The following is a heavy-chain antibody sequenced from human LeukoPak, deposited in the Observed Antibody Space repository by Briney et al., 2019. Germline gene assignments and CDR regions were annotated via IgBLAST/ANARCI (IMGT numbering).Heavy chain of an antibody. CDR3: ARGTYYYGSGSYFGAY. V-gene: IGHV3-23*01. CDR2: ISGSGGST. J-gene: IGHJ4*02. CDR1: GFTFSSYA. Sequence: GGSLRLSCAASGFTFSSYAMSWVRQAPGKGLEWVSAISGSGGSTYYADSVKGRFTISRDNAKNSLYLQMSSLRAEDTAVYYCARGTYYYGSGSYFGAYWGQGTLVTVSS. D-gene: IGHD3-10*01.